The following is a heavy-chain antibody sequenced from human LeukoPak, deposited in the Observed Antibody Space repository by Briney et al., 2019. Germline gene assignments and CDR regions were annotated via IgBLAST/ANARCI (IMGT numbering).Heavy chain of an antibody. D-gene: IGHD5-12*01. CDR1: GFTFSSYA. CDR2: ISRSGDST. CDR3: AKEQRGYTGYAVGSWFDP. J-gene: IGHJ5*02. Sequence: GGSLRLSCAASGFTFSSYAMSWVRQAPGKGLEWVSAISRSGDSTYYADSVKGRFTISIDNSKNTLYLQMNSLRAEDTAVYYCAKEQRGYTGYAVGSWFDPWGQGTLVTVSS. V-gene: IGHV3-23*01.